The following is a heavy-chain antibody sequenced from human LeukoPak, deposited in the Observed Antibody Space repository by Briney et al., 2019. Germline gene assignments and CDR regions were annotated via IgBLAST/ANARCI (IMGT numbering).Heavy chain of an antibody. CDR3: ARGYYDFWSGYWNWFDP. CDR1: GGSISSYY. CDR2: ISYSGST. D-gene: IGHD3-3*01. V-gene: IGHV4-59*08. J-gene: IGHJ5*02. Sequence: ASETLSLTCTVSGGSISSYYWSWIRQPPGKGLEWIGYISYSGSTSYNPSLKSRVSISVDTTKNQFSLKLNSVTAADTAVYFCARGYYDFWSGYWNWFDPWGQGTLVTVSS.